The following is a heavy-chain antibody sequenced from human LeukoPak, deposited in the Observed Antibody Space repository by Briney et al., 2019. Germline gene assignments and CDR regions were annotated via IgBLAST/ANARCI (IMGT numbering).Heavy chain of an antibody. J-gene: IGHJ4*02. D-gene: IGHD2-21*02. V-gene: IGHV3-23*01. Sequence: PGRSLRLSCAASGFTFSSYAMSWVRQAPGKGLEWVSAISGSGGSTYYADSVKGRFTISRDNSKNTLYLQMNSLRAEDTAVYYCAKEVWANYRGDCYFDYWGQGTLVTVSS. CDR3: AKEVWANYRGDCYFDY. CDR1: GFTFSSYA. CDR2: ISGSGGST.